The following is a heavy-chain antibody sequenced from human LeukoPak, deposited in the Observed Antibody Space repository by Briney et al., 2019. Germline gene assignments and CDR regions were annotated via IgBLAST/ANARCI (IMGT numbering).Heavy chain of an antibody. D-gene: IGHD3-16*01. CDR2: ISFDGRDK. V-gene: IGHV3-30*04. J-gene: IGHJ4*02. CDR1: GFTLNSYV. CDR3: ARAYGGLIDY. Sequence: GGSLRLSCEASGFTLNSYVMHWVRQARGKGLEWVALISFDGRDKQYADSVKGRFTISKDNSKNTLYLQMNSLSGDDTSMYFCARAYGGLIDYWGQGTLVTVSS.